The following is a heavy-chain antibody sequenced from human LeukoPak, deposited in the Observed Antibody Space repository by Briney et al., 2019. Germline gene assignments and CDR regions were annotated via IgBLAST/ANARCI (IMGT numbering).Heavy chain of an antibody. CDR2: IIPIFGTA. Sequence: SVKVSCKASGYTFTSYGISWVRQAPGQGLEWMGGIIPIFGTANYAQKFQGRVTITADESTSTAYMELSSLRFEDTAVYYCAREGVGATKRGAFDYWGQGTLVTVSS. J-gene: IGHJ4*02. D-gene: IGHD1-26*01. V-gene: IGHV1-69*13. CDR3: AREGVGATKRGAFDY. CDR1: GYTFTSYG.